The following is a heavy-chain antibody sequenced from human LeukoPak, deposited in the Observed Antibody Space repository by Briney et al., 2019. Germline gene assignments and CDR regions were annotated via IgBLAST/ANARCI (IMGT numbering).Heavy chain of an antibody. Sequence: SETLCLTCGVSDSSITNDYYWGWIRQPPGKGLEWIGSISYGGSTHYNASLKSRVTMSVDTSKNQFSLKLSSVTAADTAVYYCAREPTIAVAGPNFDYWGQGTLVTVSS. V-gene: IGHV4-38-2*02. D-gene: IGHD6-19*01. J-gene: IGHJ4*02. CDR3: AREPTIAVAGPNFDY. CDR2: ISYGGST. CDR1: DSSITNDYY.